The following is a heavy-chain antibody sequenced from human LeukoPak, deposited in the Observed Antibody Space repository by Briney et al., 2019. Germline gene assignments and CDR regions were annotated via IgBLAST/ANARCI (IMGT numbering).Heavy chain of an antibody. J-gene: IGHJ4*02. CDR1: GGSISSSNYY. V-gene: IGHV4-30-2*01. CDR3: ARVGLELGGSGDY. Sequence: SETLSLTCTVSGGSISSSNYYWSWIRQPPGKGLEWIGYIYHSGSTYYNPSLKSRVTISVDRSKNQFSLKLSSVTAADTAVYYCARVGLELGGSGDYWGQGTLVTVSS. CDR2: IYHSGST. D-gene: IGHD1-7*01.